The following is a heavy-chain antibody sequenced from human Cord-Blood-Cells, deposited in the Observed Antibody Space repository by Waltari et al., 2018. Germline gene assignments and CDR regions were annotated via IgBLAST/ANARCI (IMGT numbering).Heavy chain of an antibody. Sequence: EVHLVESGGGLIQPGGSLRLSCAASGVTVSSNYMSWGRQVPRQGWEGVSDISSSHSTYYAESVKGPFTMSRDNSKNTLYLQMNSLRAEDTAVYYCAREGGAFDIWGQGTMVTVSS. CDR3: AREGGAFDI. CDR2: ISSSHST. D-gene: IGHD3-16*01. J-gene: IGHJ3*02. CDR1: GVTVSSNY. V-gene: IGHV3-53*01.